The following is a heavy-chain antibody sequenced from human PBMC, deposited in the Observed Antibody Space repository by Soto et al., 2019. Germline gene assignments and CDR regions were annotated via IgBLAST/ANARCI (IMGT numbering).Heavy chain of an antibody. Sequence: SETLSLTCAVYGGSLSGYYWSWIRQPPGKGLEWIGEINHSGSTNYNPSLKSRVTISVDTSKNQFSLKLSSVTAADTAVYYCAREVDAFDIWGQGTMVTVS. J-gene: IGHJ3*02. CDR3: AREVDAFDI. CDR1: GGSLSGYY. V-gene: IGHV4-34*01. CDR2: INHSGST.